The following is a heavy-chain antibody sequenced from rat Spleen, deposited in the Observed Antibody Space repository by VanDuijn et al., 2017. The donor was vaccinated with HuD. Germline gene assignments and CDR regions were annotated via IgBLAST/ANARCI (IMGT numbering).Heavy chain of an antibody. D-gene: IGHD1-9*01. CDR3: VRHGYTRYYFDY. CDR2: ISSDGGRN. Sequence: EVQLVESGGGLVQPGRSLKLSCAASGFTFSDYNMAWVRQAPTKGLEWVTTISSDGGRNFYRDSVKGRFTISRDNAKSSLYLQMDSLRSGDTATYYCVRHGYTRYYFDYWGQGVMVTVSS. V-gene: IGHV5-7*01. J-gene: IGHJ2*01. CDR1: GFTFSDYN.